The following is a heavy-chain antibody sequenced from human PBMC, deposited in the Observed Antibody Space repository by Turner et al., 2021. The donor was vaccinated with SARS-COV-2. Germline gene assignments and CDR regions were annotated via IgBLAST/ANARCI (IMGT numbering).Heavy chain of an antibody. CDR1: GGSISSRSYF. CDR2: IYYSGST. Sequence: QLQLQESGPGLVKPSETLSLTCTVSGGSISSRSYFWGWIRQPPGKGLEWIGSIYYSGSTYYNPSLKSRVTISVDTSKNQCSLKLSAVTAADTAVYYCARHSPELRGDYFDYWGQGTLVTVSS. J-gene: IGHJ4*02. D-gene: IGHD1-26*01. CDR3: ARHSPELRGDYFDY. V-gene: IGHV4-39*01.